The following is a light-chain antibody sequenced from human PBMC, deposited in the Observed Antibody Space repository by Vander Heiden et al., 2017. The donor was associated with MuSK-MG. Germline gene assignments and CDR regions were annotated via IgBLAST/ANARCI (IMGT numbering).Light chain of an antibody. CDR2: QDS. CDR1: KLGDKY. J-gene: IGLJ2*01. CDR3: QAWDSSNVV. Sequence: SYELTQPPSASVSPGQTASITCSGDKLGDKYACWYQQKPGKSPVLVIYQDSKRPSGIPERFSGSNSGNTATLTISGTQAMDEADYYCQAWDSSNVVFGGGTKLTVL. V-gene: IGLV3-1*01.